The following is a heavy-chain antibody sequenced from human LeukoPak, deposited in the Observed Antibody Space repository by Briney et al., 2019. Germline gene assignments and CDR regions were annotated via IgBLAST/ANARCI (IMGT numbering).Heavy chain of an antibody. Sequence: LETLSLTCTVSGGSISSYYWSWIRQPPGKGLEWIGYIYYSGSTNYNPSLKSRVTISVDTSKNQFSLKLSSVTAADTAVYYCARVGGYSNDFHFDYWGQGTLVTVSS. J-gene: IGHJ4*02. CDR3: ARVGGYSNDFHFDY. CDR1: GGSISSYY. V-gene: IGHV4-59*01. D-gene: IGHD6-13*01. CDR2: IYYSGST.